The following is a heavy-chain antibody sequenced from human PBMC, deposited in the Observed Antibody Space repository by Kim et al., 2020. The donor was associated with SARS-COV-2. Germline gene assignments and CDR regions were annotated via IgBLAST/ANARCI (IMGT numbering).Heavy chain of an antibody. CDR3: AKDEGGYNGDIEY. CDR1: GFIFGSYA. J-gene: IGHJ4*02. V-gene: IGHV3-23*01. CDR2: ISGSGSGT. D-gene: IGHD5-12*01. Sequence: GGSLRLSCAASGFIFGSYAINWVRQAPGKGLEWVSTISGSGSGTYYADSVKGRFTISRDNSKNTLYLQLNSLRAEDTAVYFCAKDEGGYNGDIEYWGQGT.